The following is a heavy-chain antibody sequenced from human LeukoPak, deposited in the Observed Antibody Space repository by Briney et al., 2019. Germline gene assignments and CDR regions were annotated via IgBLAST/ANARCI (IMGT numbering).Heavy chain of an antibody. V-gene: IGHV1-46*01. J-gene: IGHJ4*02. CDR3: ARFKRVGSSGWPLDY. CDR2: INPSGGST. CDR1: GYTFTSYY. Sequence: ASVKVSCKASGYTFTSYYMHWVRQAPGQGLEWMGIINPSGGSTSYAQKFQGRLTMTRDTSTSTVYMELSSLRSEDTAVYHCARFKRVGSSGWPLDYWGQGTLVTVSS. D-gene: IGHD6-19*01.